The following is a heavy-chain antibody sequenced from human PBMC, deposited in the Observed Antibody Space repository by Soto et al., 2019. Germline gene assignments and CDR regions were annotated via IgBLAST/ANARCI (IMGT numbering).Heavy chain of an antibody. Sequence: EVQLLESGGALEQPGGSLRLSCAASGFTFNTYAMSWVRQAPGQGLEWVSAITGSGDSTFHADSVKGRFTISRDNSKNPLYLQMNSLRAEDTAVYYCAKGSRTSRPYYFDYWGQGTLVTVSS. CDR3: AKGSRTSRPYYFDY. CDR1: GFTFNTYA. V-gene: IGHV3-23*01. CDR2: ITGSGDST. D-gene: IGHD2-2*01. J-gene: IGHJ4*02.